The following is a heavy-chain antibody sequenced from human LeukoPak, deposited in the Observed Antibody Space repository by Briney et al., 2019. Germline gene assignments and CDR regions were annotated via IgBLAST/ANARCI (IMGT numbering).Heavy chain of an antibody. CDR1: GLTFSNYW. J-gene: IGHJ6*02. V-gene: IGHV3-7*01. CDR3: ARRPYSDTSGRLSDV. Sequence: GGSLRLSCAASGLTFSNYWMDWVRQAPGKGLEWVANIKQDGSEKNYVDSVGGRFTISRDNAKNSLYLQMNSLRDEDTAVYFCARRPYSDTSGRLSDVWGQGTTVTVSS. D-gene: IGHD3-22*01. CDR2: IKQDGSEK.